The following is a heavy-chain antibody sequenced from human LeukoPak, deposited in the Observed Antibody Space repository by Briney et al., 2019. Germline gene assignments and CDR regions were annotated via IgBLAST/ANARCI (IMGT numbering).Heavy chain of an antibody. CDR1: GFTFSSYS. Sequence: GGSLRLSCAASGFTFSSYSMNWVRQAPGKGLEWVSSISSSSSYIYYADSVKGRFTIFRDNAKNSLYLQMNSLRAEDTAVYYCARESFAARWDWGQGTLVTVSS. CDR3: ARESFAARWD. V-gene: IGHV3-21*01. D-gene: IGHD6-6*01. CDR2: ISSSSSYI. J-gene: IGHJ4*02.